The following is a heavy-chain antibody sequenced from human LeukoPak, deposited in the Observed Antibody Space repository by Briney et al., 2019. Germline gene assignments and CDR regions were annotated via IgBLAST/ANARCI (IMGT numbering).Heavy chain of an antibody. CDR2: FDPEDGET. CDR1: GYTLTELS. D-gene: IGHD1-26*01. CDR3: ATGTKWELRFHY. J-gene: IGHJ4*02. Sequence: ASVKVSXKVSGYTLTELSMHWVRQAPGKGLQRMGGFDPEDGETIYAQKFQGRVTMTEDTSRDTAYMELSSLRSEDTAVYYCATGTKWELRFHYWGQGTLVTVSS. V-gene: IGHV1-24*01.